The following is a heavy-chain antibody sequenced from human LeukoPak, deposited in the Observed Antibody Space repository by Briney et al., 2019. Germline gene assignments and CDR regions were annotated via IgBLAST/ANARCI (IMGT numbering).Heavy chain of an antibody. CDR3: ARDTLNGPFVTSLDY. CDR1: GFIVSDNY. Sequence: GGSLRLSCAASGFIVSDNYMSWVRQAPGRGLEWISVLYSGGSTNYADSVKGRFTISRDNSKNTLYLQMNSLRAEDTAVYYCARDTLNGPFVTSLDYWGQGALVTVSS. CDR2: LYSGGST. J-gene: IGHJ4*02. V-gene: IGHV3-53*01. D-gene: IGHD3-9*01.